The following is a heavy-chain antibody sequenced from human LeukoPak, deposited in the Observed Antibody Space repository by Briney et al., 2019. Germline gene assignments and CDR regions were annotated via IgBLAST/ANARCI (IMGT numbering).Heavy chain of an antibody. D-gene: IGHD5/OR15-5a*01. CDR1: GGSISSSSYY. CDR2: IYYSGST. Sequence: SETLSLTCTVSGGSISSSSYYWGWICQPPGKGLEWIGSIYYSGSTYYNPSLKSRVTISVDTSKNQFSLRLTSVTAADTAVYFCATLVSTRYYFDYWGQGTLVTVSS. V-gene: IGHV4-39*01. CDR3: ATLVSTRYYFDY. J-gene: IGHJ4*02.